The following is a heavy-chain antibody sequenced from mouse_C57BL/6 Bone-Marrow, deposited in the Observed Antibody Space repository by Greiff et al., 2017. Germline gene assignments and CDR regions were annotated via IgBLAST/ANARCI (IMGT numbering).Heavy chain of an antibody. Sequence: QVQLQQPGAELVKPGASVKLSCKASGYTFTSYWMHWVKQRPGQGLEWIGMIHPNSGSTNYNEKFKSKATLTVDKSSSTAYMQLSSLTSEDSAVXYCARRQLSHWYFDVWGTGTTVTVSS. CDR1: GYTFTSYW. J-gene: IGHJ1*03. CDR2: IHPNSGST. V-gene: IGHV1-64*01. CDR3: ARRQLSHWYFDV. D-gene: IGHD4-1*02.